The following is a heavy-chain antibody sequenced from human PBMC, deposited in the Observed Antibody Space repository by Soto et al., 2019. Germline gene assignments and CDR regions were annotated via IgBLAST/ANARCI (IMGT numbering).Heavy chain of an antibody. V-gene: IGHV4-30-4*01. J-gene: IGHJ5*02. CDR2: IYYSGST. CDR3: ARVPKLEPNWLDP. CDR1: GGSISSGDYY. D-gene: IGHD1-1*01. Sequence: SETLSLTCTVSGGSISSGDYYWSWIRQPPGKGLEWIGYIYYSGSTYYNPSLKSRVTISVDRSRNQFSLKVSSVTAADTAVYYCARVPKLEPNWLDPWGQGTLVTVSS.